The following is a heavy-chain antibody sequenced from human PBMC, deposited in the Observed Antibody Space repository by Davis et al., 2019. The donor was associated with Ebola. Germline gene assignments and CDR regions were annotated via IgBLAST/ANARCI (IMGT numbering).Heavy chain of an antibody. V-gene: IGHV4-59*08. Sequence: MPSETLSLTCTVSGGSISSYYWSWIRQPPGKGLEWIGYIYYSGSTNYNPSLKSRVTISVDTSKNQFSLKLSSVTAADTAVYYCARRPWGVAAIDFWGQGTLVTVSS. CDR2: IYYSGST. CDR1: GGSISSYY. J-gene: IGHJ4*02. D-gene: IGHD6-13*01. CDR3: ARRPWGVAAIDF.